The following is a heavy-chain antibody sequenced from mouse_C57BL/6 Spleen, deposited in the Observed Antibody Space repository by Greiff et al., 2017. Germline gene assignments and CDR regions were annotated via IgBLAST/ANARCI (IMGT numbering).Heavy chain of an antibody. D-gene: IGHD1-1*01. CDR3: ARRRIYYYGSSVYYAMDY. CDR2: IYWDDDK. Sequence: QVTLKVSGPGILQSSQTLSLTCSFSGFSLSTSGMGVSWIRQPSGKGLEWLAHIYWDDDKRYNPSLKSRLTISKDTSRNQVFLKITSVDTADTATYYCARRRIYYYGSSVYYAMDYWGQGTSVTVSS. V-gene: IGHV8-12*01. J-gene: IGHJ4*01. CDR1: GFSLSTSGMG.